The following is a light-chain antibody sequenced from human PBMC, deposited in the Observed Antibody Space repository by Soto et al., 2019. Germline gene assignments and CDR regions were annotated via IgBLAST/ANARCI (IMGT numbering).Light chain of an antibody. V-gene: IGKV3-20*01. CDR2: GVS. J-gene: IGKJ4*01. Sequence: EIVLTQSPGTLSLSAGERATLSCRASQSVSSSYLAWYQQKVGQAPRLLIHGVSTRATGIPDRFSGSGSGTDFTLTISRLEPEDFAVYYCQQYGTSPPVTFGGGTKVDIK. CDR3: QQYGTSPPVT. CDR1: QSVSSSY.